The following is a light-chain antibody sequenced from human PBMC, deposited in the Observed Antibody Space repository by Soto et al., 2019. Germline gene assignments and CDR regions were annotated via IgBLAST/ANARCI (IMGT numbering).Light chain of an antibody. CDR1: PTGSSH. Sequence: EIVVTQSPATLSVSPGEGAPVSCRASPTGSSHVARYQHPPGQAPRLLFYDAPTGATGIPARCSGSGAGTEVTLAINRLRSEDPAVQYRQPEQGRPQTVSPGTQLEIK. V-gene: IGKV3-15*01. J-gene: IGKJ5*01. CDR3: QPEQGRPQT. CDR2: DAP.